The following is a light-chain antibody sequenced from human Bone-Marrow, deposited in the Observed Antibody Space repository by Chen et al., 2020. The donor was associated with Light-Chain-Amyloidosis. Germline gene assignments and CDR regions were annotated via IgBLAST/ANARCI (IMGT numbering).Light chain of an antibody. Sequence: QSALTQPASVSGSPGQSITISCTGTSSDVGGDNHVSWYQQHPDNAPKLMIYEVTNRPSWVPDRFCGSKSDNPASLTISGLQPEVEADDFCSSYTITNTLVFGSGTRVTVL. CDR1: SSDVGGDNH. J-gene: IGLJ1*01. CDR2: EVT. V-gene: IGLV2-14*01. CDR3: SSYTITNTLV.